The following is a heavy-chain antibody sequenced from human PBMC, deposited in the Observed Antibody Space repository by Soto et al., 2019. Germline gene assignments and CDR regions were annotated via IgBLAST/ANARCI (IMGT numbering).Heavy chain of an antibody. D-gene: IGHD2-15*01. J-gene: IGHJ5*02. CDR3: ARDDGIIVLRS. CDR2: IWHDGSKK. CDR1: VFYFSSHG. V-gene: IGHV3-33*01. Sequence: QVQLVESGGGVVQPGRSLRLSCTTSVFYFSSHGYHWVRQAPGRGLDWVSAIWHDGSKKYYADSVQGRFTVSRDDSKNTLYIHMNSLRPEDTAVYHCARDDGIIVLRSWGQGTLVTVSS.